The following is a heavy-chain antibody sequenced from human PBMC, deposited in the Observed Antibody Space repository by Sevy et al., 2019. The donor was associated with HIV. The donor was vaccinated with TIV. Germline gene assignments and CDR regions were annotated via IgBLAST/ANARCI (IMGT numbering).Heavy chain of an antibody. CDR2: ISGSGGSGDKT. CDR1: RFTFSSYA. V-gene: IGHV3-23*01. Sequence: GGSLRLSCAASRFTFSSYAMNWVRQAPGKGLEWVSGISGSGGSGDKTNYADSVKGRFTISRDDSKNSLYLQLNSLRAEDTAIHYCARKDDSSGYFDYWGHGTLVTVSS. CDR3: ARKDDSSGYFDY. D-gene: IGHD3-22*01. J-gene: IGHJ5*01.